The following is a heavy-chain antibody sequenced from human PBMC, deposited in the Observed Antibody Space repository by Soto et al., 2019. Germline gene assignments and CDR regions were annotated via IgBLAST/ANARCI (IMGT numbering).Heavy chain of an antibody. V-gene: IGHV4-59*08. CDR2: IYNSGST. CDR3: ARGSTGYSSSWYRY. D-gene: IGHD6-13*01. Sequence: SETLSLTCTVSGGSISSYYWSWIRQPPGKGLEWIGYIYNSGSTNCNPSLKSRVTISVDTSKNQFSLKLSSVTAADTAVYYCARGSTGYSSSWYRYWGQGTLVTVSS. CDR1: GGSISSYY. J-gene: IGHJ4*02.